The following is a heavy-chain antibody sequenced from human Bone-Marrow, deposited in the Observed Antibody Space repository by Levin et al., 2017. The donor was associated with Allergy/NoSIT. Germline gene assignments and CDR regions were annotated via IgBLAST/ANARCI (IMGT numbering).Heavy chain of an antibody. CDR3: ARGNRGFDY. CDR2: IYHTGNT. Sequence: SQTLSLTCTVSGTSLSSGDFYWSWIRQPPGKGLEWIGYIYHTGNTYYNPSLKSRLSMSVDTSRIQFSLILNSVTAADTAVYYCARGNRGFDYWGQGALVTVSS. CDR1: GTSLSSGDFY. J-gene: IGHJ4*02. V-gene: IGHV4-30-4*01.